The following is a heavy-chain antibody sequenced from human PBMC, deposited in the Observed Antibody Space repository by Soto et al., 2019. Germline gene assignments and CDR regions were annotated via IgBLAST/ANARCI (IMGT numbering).Heavy chain of an antibody. V-gene: IGHV1-24*01. Sequence: QVQLVQSGAEVKKPGASVKVSCKVSGYTLTELSMHWVRQAPGKGPEWMGGFDPEDGETIYAQKFQGRVTMTEDTSTDTAYMELSSLRSEDTAVYYCATTWDIVLMAARTNGWDYWGQGTLVTGSS. J-gene: IGHJ4*02. CDR3: ATTWDIVLMAARTNGWDY. D-gene: IGHD2-8*01. CDR2: FDPEDGET. CDR1: GYTLTELS.